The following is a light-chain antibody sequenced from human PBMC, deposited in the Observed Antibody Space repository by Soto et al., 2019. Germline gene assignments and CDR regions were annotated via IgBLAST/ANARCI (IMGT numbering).Light chain of an antibody. CDR1: QSISRW. J-gene: IGKJ5*01. Sequence: DIQMTQSPSTLSASVGDRVTITCRASQSISRWLAWYQQKPGKAPQARIYDASSLKSGVPSRFSGNGSGTEFTLTISSMQPDEFATYYCQQYNTYSTVGQGTRLEIK. V-gene: IGKV1-5*01. CDR2: DAS. CDR3: QQYNTYST.